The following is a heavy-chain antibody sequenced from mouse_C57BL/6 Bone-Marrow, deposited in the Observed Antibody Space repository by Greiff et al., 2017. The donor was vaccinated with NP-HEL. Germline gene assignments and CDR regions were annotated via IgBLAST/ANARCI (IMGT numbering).Heavy chain of an antibody. CDR3: ARSYYSNYVWFAY. CDR2: IHPSDSDT. D-gene: IGHD2-5*01. V-gene: IGHV1-74*01. Sequence: QVQLQQPGAELVKPGASVKVSCKASGYTFTSYWMHWVKQRPGQGLEWIGRIHPSDSDTNYNQKFKGKATLTVDKSSSTAYMQLSSLTSDDSAVYYCARSYYSNYVWFAYWGQGTLVTVSA. CDR1: GYTFTSYW. J-gene: IGHJ3*01.